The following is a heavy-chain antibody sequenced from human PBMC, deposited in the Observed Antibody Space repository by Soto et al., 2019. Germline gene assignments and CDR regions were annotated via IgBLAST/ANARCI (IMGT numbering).Heavy chain of an antibody. V-gene: IGHV4-34*01. CDR2: INHSGST. D-gene: IGHD6-13*01. CDR1: GGSSSGYY. J-gene: IGHJ6*02. Sequence: SETLSLTCAVYGGSSSGYYWSWIRQPPGKGLEWIGEINHSGSTNYNPSLKNRVTISVDTSKNQFSLKLSSVTAADTAVYYCARGVGIAAAGDYYGMDVWGQGTTVTVSS. CDR3: ARGVGIAAAGDYYGMDV.